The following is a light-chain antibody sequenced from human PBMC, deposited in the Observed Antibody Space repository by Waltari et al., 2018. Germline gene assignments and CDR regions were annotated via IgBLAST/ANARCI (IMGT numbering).Light chain of an antibody. CDR3: AAWDDNLNGPV. CDR1: TSNIRSNA. V-gene: IGLV1-44*01. Sequence: QSVLTQPPSASGTPGQRVSISCSGSTSNIRSNAVSWYPHLPGAAPRLLIYNTNQRPSGGPGRFSGSKSGTSASLAISGLQSEDECDYYCAAWDDNLNGPVFGGGTKLTVL. J-gene: IGLJ2*01. CDR2: NTN.